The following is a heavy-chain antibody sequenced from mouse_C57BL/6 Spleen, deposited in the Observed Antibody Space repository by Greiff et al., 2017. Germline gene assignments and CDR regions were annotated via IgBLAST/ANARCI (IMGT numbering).Heavy chain of an antibody. CDR2: ISDGGSYT. CDR1: GFTFSSYA. D-gene: IGHD1-1*01. V-gene: IGHV5-4*01. Sequence: EVHLVESGGGLVKPGGSLKLSCAASGFTFSSYAMSWVRQTPEKRLEWVATISDGGSYTYYPDNVKGRFTISRDNAKNNLYLQMSHLKSEDTAMYYCAGGSPAWFAHWGQGTLVTVSA. J-gene: IGHJ3*01. CDR3: AGGSPAWFAH.